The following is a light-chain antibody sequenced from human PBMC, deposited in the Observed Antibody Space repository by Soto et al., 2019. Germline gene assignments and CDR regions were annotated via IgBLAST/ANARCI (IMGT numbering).Light chain of an antibody. CDR3: QQYDNLPLT. CDR2: DAS. CDR1: QDISNY. J-gene: IGKJ4*01. Sequence: DIQMTQSPSPLSASVGDRVTITCQASQDISNYLNWYQQKPWKAPKLLIYDASNLDTGVPSRFSGSGSGTDFTFTISSLQPEDIATYYCQQYDNLPLTFGGGTKVEIK. V-gene: IGKV1-33*01.